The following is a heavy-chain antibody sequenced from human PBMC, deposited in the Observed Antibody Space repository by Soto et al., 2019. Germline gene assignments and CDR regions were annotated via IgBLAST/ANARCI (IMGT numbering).Heavy chain of an antibody. CDR2: IYYSGNA. Sequence: QLRVQESGPGLVKPSETVSLTCTVSGGSVSSGSYFWNWIRQPPGKGLEWIGYIYYSGNAKYNASLKSRVTISLYTSKNHVSLTLSSVTAADTAIYYCARDGYSDSGGRPYFDFWGQGTLVTVSS. D-gene: IGHD3-22*01. V-gene: IGHV4-61*01. CDR1: GGSVSSGSYF. J-gene: IGHJ4*02. CDR3: ARDGYSDSGGRPYFDF.